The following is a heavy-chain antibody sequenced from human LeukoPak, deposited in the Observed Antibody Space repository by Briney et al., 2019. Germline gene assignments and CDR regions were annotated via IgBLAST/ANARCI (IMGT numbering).Heavy chain of an antibody. J-gene: IGHJ3*02. CDR1: GFTFSGSA. V-gene: IGHV3-73*01. Sequence: GGSLRLSCAASGFTFSGSAMHWVRQASGKGLEWVGRIRSKANSYATEYAASVKGRFTISRDNSKNTLYLQMNSLRAEDTAVYYCARGLGALRYFDWLFDAFDIWGQGTMVTVSS. CDR3: ARGLGALRYFDWLFDAFDI. CDR2: IRSKANSYAT. D-gene: IGHD3-9*01.